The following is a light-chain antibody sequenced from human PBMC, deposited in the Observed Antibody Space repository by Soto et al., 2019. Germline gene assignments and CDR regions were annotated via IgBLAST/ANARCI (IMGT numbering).Light chain of an antibody. V-gene: IGKV3-20*01. J-gene: IGKJ5*01. Sequence: EIVLTQSPDTLSLSPGEGATLSCRPSQSVTNSYLAWYQQKPGQAPRLLIYGASSRATGIPDRFSGSGSETDFTLTISRLEPEDFAVHYCQQYSSSPPITFGQGTRLEIK. CDR1: QSVTNSY. CDR2: GAS. CDR3: QQYSSSPPIT.